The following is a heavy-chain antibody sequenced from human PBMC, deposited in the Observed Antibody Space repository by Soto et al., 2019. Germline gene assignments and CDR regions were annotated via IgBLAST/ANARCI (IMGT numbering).Heavy chain of an antibody. CDR2: IRNKANSYTT. Sequence: VQLVESGGGLVQPGGSQRLSCVASGFTFSDHSMDWVRQAPGKGLEWVGRIRNKANSYTTDYAASVKGRFTISRDDSKDSLYLQMNSLKTEDTAIYYCARDSGKGAYFDYWGHGTLATVSS. CDR1: GFTFSDHS. CDR3: ARDSGKGAYFDY. D-gene: IGHD1-26*01. J-gene: IGHJ4*01. V-gene: IGHV3-72*01.